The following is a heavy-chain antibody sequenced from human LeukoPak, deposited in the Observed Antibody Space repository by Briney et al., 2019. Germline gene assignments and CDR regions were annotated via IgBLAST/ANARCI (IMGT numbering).Heavy chain of an antibody. CDR1: GFTFSGYS. Sequence: GSLRLSCAASGFTFSGYSMNWVRQAPGKGLEWIGSVYYSGRTYDNPSLKSRVTVSVDTSKSQFSLKLSSVTAADTAVYYCARLLYDRSGYYYFDYWGQGTLVTVSS. D-gene: IGHD3-22*01. CDR2: VYYSGRT. J-gene: IGHJ4*02. V-gene: IGHV4-38-2*01. CDR3: ARLLYDRSGYYYFDY.